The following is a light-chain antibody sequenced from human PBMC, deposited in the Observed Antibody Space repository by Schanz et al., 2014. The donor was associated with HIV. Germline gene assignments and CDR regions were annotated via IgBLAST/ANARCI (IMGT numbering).Light chain of an antibody. Sequence: EIVLTQSPATLSLSPGERATLSCRASQSVSSYLAWYQQKPGQAPRLLIYGASTRVTGIPARFSGSGSGTEFTLTISSLQADDFATDFCQQCVTYPYTFGQGTKLDIK. CDR2: GAS. CDR3: QQCVTYPYT. CDR1: QSVSSY. J-gene: IGKJ2*01. V-gene: IGKV3-11*01.